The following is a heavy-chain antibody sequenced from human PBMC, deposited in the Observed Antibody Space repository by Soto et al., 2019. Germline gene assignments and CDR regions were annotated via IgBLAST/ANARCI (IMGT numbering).Heavy chain of an antibody. Sequence: SVKVSCKASGGTFSSYAISWMRQAPGQGLEWMGGIIPIFGTANYAQKFQGRVTITADESTSTAYMELSSLRSEDTAVYYCARVRKLVRDAFDIWGQGTMVTVSS. V-gene: IGHV1-69*13. CDR1: GGTFSSYA. J-gene: IGHJ3*02. CDR2: IIPIFGTA. CDR3: ARVRKLVRDAFDI. D-gene: IGHD6-13*01.